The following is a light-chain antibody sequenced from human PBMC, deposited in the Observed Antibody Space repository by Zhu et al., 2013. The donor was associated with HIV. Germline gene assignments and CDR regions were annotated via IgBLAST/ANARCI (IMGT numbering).Light chain of an antibody. CDR3: QSYDSSLSGWV. V-gene: IGLV1-40*01. J-gene: IGLJ3*02. CDR1: SSNIGAGYG. CDR2: DNS. Sequence: QSVLTQPPSVSGAPGQRVTIPCTGSSSNIGAGYGIHWYQHLPGTAPKLLIYDNSNRPSGVPDRFSGSKSGTSASLAITGLQAEDEADYYCQSYDSSLSGWVFGGGTKADR.